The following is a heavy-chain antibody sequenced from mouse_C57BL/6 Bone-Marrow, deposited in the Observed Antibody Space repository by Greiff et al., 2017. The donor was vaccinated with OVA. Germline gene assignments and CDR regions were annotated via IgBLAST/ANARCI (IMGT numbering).Heavy chain of an antibody. CDR3: ARNGGTSYAMDY. J-gene: IGHJ4*01. CDR2: LWTGGGT. V-gene: IGHV2-9-1*01. Sequence: VQLQQSGPGLVAPSQSLSITCTVSGFSLTSYAISWVRQPPGKGLEWLGVLWTGGGTTYNSALKSRLSISKDNSKSQVFLKMSSLHTDDTARYYCARNGGTSYAMDYWGQGTSVTVSS. CDR1: GFSLTSYA. D-gene: IGHD2-14*01.